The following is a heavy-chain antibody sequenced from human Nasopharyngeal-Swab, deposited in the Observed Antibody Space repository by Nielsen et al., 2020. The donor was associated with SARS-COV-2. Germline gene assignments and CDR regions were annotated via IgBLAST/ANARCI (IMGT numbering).Heavy chain of an antibody. D-gene: IGHD3-16*01. CDR1: GGSISSGGYS. J-gene: IGHJ3*02. V-gene: IGHV4-30-2*01. CDR3: ARGGGRRAFDI. CDR2: IYHSGST. Sequence: SETLSLTCAVPGGSISSGGYSWSWIRQPPGKGLEWIGYIYHSGSTYYNPSLKSRVTISVDRSKNQFSLKLSSVTAADTAVYYCARGGGRRAFDIWGQGTMVTVSS.